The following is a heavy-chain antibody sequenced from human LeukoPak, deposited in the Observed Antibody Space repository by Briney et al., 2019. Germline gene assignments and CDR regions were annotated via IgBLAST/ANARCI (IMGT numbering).Heavy chain of an antibody. J-gene: IGHJ3*02. CDR3: TFGFDDAFDI. CDR1: GFTFSSYG. V-gene: IGHV3-30*04. Sequence: PGGSLRLSCAASGFTFSSYGMHWVRQAPGKGLEWVAVISYDGSNKYYADSVKGRFTISRDNSKNTLYLQMNSLRAEDTAVYYCTFGFDDAFDIWGQGTMVTVSS. D-gene: IGHD3-10*01. CDR2: ISYDGSNK.